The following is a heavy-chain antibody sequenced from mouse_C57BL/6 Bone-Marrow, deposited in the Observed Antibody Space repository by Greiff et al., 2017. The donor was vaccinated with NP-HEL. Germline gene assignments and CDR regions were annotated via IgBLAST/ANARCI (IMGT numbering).Heavy chain of an antibody. D-gene: IGHD1-1*01. CDR1: GYAFTNYL. CDR3: ARSCYYGSSYGYFDY. V-gene: IGHV1-54*01. J-gene: IGHJ2*01. Sequence: VQLQQSGAELVRPGTSVKVSCKASGYAFTNYLIEWVKQRPGQGLEWIGVINPGSGGTNYNEKFKGKATLTADKSSSTAYMQLSSLTSEDSAVYFGARSCYYGSSYGYFDYWGQGTTLTVSS. CDR2: INPGSGGT.